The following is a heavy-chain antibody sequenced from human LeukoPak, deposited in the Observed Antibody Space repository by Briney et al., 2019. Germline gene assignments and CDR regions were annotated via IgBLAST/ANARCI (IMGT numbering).Heavy chain of an antibody. Sequence: SETLSLTCAVYGGSFSGYYWSWIRQPPGKGLEWIGEINHSGSTNYNPSLKSRVTISVDTSKNQFSLKLSSVTAADTAVYYCARGAPGGRIRFLESRAFDIWGQATMVTVSS. J-gene: IGHJ3*02. CDR2: INHSGST. CDR3: ARGAPGGRIRFLESRAFDI. CDR1: GGSFSGYY. D-gene: IGHD3-3*01. V-gene: IGHV4-34*01.